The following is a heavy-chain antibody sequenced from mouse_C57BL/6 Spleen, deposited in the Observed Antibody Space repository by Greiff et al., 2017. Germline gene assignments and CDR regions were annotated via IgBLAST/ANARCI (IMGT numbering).Heavy chain of an antibody. CDR3: ARHEGYGNYVRDYAMDY. CDR1: GYTFTEYT. D-gene: IGHD2-10*02. V-gene: IGHV1-62-2*01. Sequence: QVQLQQSGAELVKPGASVKLSCKASGYTFTEYTIHWVKQRSGQGLEWIGWFYPGSGSIKYNEKFKDKATLTADKSSSTVYMELSRLTSEDSAVYFCARHEGYGNYVRDYAMDYWGQGTSVTVSS. CDR2: FYPGSGSI. J-gene: IGHJ4*01.